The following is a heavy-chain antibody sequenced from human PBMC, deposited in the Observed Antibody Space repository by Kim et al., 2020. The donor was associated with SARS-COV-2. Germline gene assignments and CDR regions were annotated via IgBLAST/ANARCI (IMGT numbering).Heavy chain of an antibody. CDR1: GGTFSSYA. V-gene: IGHV1-69*13. J-gene: IGHJ6*02. CDR2: IIPIFGTA. CDR3: ARAVLSALFPLKKPYCSSTSCYTNYYYGMDV. D-gene: IGHD2-2*02. Sequence: SVKVSCKASGGTFSSYAISWVRQAPGQGLEWMGGIIPIFGTANYAQKFQGRVTITADESTSTAYMELSSLRSEDTAVYYCARAVLSALFPLKKPYCSSTSCYTNYYYGMDVWGQGTTVTVSS.